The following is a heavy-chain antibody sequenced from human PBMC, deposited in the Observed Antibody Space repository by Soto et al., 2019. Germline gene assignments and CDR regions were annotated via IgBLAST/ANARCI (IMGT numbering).Heavy chain of an antibody. V-gene: IGHV4-30-4*01. CDR2: IYYSGST. D-gene: IGHD1-1*01. CDR3: ARDPYDWSDYYYYGMDV. CDR1: GGSISSGDYY. Sequence: QVQLQESGPGLVKPSQTLSLTCTVSGGSISSGDYYWSWIRQPLGKGLEWIGYIYYSGSTYYNPSLKSRVTISVDTSKNQFSLKLSSVTAADTAVYYCARDPYDWSDYYYYGMDVWGQGTTVTVSS. J-gene: IGHJ6*02.